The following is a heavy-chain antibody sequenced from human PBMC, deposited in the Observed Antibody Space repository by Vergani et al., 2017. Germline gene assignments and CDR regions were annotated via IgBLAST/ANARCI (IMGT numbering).Heavy chain of an antibody. J-gene: IGHJ5*02. CDR1: GGSFSGYY. V-gene: IGHV4-34*01. Sequence: QVQLQPWGAGLLKPSETLSLTCAVYGGSFSGYYWSWIRQPPGKGLEWIGEINHSGSTNYNPSLKSRVTISVDKSKNQFSLKLSSVTAADTAVYYCASAYGDYRRSINWFDPWGQGTLVTVSS. CDR3: ASAYGDYRRSINWFDP. D-gene: IGHD4-17*01. CDR2: INHSGST.